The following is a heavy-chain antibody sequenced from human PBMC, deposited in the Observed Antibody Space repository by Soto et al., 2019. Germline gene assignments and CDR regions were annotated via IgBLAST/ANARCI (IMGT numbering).Heavy chain of an antibody. J-gene: IGHJ6*02. CDR2: INPNSGGT. V-gene: IGHV1-2*04. CDR1: GYTFTGYY. CDR3: ARELAVAGTYYYYYGMDV. Sequence: QVQLVQSGAEVKKPGASVKVSCKASGYTFTGYYMHWVRQAPGQGLEWMGWINPNSGGTNYAQKXQGWVTMTRDXXIXTXXMELSRLRSDDTAVYYCARELAVAGTYYYYYGMDVWGQGTTVTVSS. D-gene: IGHD6-19*01.